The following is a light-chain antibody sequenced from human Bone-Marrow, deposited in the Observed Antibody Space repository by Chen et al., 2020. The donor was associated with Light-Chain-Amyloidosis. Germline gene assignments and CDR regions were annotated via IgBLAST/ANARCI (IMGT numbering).Light chain of an antibody. CDR3: MMWHSSAWV. V-gene: IGLV5-45*02. J-gene: IGLJ3*02. CDR2: FKSDSED. CDR1: SDINVGSYR. Sequence: QAVLTQPSSLSASPGASASLTCTFRSDINVGSYRIYWYQQKPGSPPQYLLRFKSDSEDQRGSGVPSRFAGSRDVSANAGIVLISGLQSEDEADYYCMMWHSSAWVFGGGTKLTVL.